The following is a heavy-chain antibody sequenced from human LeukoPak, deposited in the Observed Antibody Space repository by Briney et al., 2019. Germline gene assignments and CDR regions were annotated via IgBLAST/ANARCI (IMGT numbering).Heavy chain of an antibody. V-gene: IGHV3-9*01. CDR2: MSWNSGTI. Sequence: GRSLRLSCEASGFKFDDYAMPWVRQVPGKGLEWVAGMSWNSGTIEYADSVWGRFTISRDNAKQSLHLQMNSLSADDTALYHCTTDRPWNLVRVFENWGQGTLVTVSS. D-gene: IGHD1-1*01. CDR1: GFKFDDYA. J-gene: IGHJ4*02. CDR3: TTDRPWNLVRVFEN.